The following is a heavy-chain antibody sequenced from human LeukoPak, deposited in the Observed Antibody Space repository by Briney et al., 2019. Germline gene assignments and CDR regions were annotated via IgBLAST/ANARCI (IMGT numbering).Heavy chain of an antibody. J-gene: IGHJ6*03. CDR2: INSDGSET. V-gene: IGHV3-23*01. D-gene: IGHD6-6*01. CDR1: GFTFSSHA. Sequence: GGSLRLSCAASGFTFSSHAMSWVRQAPGKGLVWVSRINSDGSETTYADSVKGRFTISRDNSKNTLYLQMNSLRAEDTAVYYCAKDTGIAARLGYYYYMDVWGKGTTVTVSS. CDR3: AKDTGIAARLGYYYYMDV.